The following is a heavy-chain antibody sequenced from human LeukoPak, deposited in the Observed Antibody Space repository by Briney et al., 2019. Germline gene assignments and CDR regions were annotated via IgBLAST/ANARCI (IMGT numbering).Heavy chain of an antibody. D-gene: IGHD2-21*02. CDR1: GFTFSSYE. J-gene: IGHJ3*02. CDR3: ARDQGRFKDCGGDCYAASDI. Sequence: PGGSLRLSCAASGFTFSSYEMNWVRQAPGKGLEWVSYISSSGSTIYYADSVKGRFTISRDNAKNSLYLQMNSLRAEDTAVYYCARDQGRFKDCGGDCYAASDIWGQGTMVTVSS. V-gene: IGHV3-48*03. CDR2: ISSSGSTI.